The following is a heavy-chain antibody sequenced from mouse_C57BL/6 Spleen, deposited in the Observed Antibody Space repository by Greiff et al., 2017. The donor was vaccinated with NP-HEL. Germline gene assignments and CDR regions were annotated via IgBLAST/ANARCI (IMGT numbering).Heavy chain of an antibody. D-gene: IGHD1-1*01. CDR2: ISSGGDYI. CDR3: TRASSSDRALDY. J-gene: IGHJ4*01. CDR1: GFTFSSYA. V-gene: IGHV5-9-1*02. Sequence: DVQLVESGEGLVKPGGSLKLSCAASGFTFSSYAMSWVRQTPEKRLEWVAYISSGGDYIYYADNVKGRFTISRDNARNTLYLQMSRLKSEDTAMYYCTRASSSDRALDYWGQGTSVTVSS.